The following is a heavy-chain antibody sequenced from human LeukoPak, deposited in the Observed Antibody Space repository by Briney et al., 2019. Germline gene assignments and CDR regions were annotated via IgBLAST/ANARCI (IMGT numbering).Heavy chain of an antibody. CDR3: ATPYYYDSSGYYGFDY. CDR1: GGSIGSSSYY. Sequence: SETLSLTCTVSGGSIGSSSYYWGWIRQPPGKGLEWIGSIYYSGSTYYDPSLKSRVTISVDTSKNQFSLKLSPVTAADTAVYYCATPYYYDSSGYYGFDYWGQGTLVIVSS. CDR2: IYYSGST. J-gene: IGHJ4*02. D-gene: IGHD3-22*01. V-gene: IGHV4-39*01.